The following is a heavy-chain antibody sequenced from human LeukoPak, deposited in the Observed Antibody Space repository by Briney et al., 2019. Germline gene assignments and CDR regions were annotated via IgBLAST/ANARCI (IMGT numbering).Heavy chain of an antibody. CDR1: GFTFSSYA. V-gene: IGHV3-30*04. Sequence: GGSLRLSCAASGFTFSSYAMHWVRQAPGKGLEWVAVISYDGSNKYYAESVKGRFIISRDNSKKTLYLQMNNLRDEDTAMYYCARYVPPTTMATRFFDRWGQGTLVTVSS. CDR2: ISYDGSNK. D-gene: IGHD5-24*01. J-gene: IGHJ4*02. CDR3: ARYVPPTTMATRFFDR.